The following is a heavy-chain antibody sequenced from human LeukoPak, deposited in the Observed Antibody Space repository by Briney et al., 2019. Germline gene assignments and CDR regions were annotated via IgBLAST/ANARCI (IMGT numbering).Heavy chain of an antibody. V-gene: IGHV5-51*01. Sequence: GESLKISCKGSGYSFTSYWIGWVRQMPGKGLEWMGIIYPGDSDTRYSPSFQGQVTISADKSISTAYLQRSSLKASDTAMYYCARLAAVVVPAAHPEYFQHWGQGTLVTVSP. D-gene: IGHD2-2*01. J-gene: IGHJ1*01. CDR3: ARLAAVVVPAAHPEYFQH. CDR2: IYPGDSDT. CDR1: GYSFTSYW.